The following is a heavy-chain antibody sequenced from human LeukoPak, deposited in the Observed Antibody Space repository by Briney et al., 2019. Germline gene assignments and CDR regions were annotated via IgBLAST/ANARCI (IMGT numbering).Heavy chain of an antibody. CDR1: GFTFGTYA. J-gene: IGHJ4*02. CDR2: ISGSGDST. Sequence: PGGSLRLSCAASGFTFGTYAMSWVRQAPGKGLEWVSSISGSGDSTYYADSVKGRFTISGDNSKKTLSLQMNTLRAEDTAIYYCAKDLRWYYDTTGYYSFDYWGQGTLVTVSS. D-gene: IGHD3-22*01. V-gene: IGHV3-23*01. CDR3: AKDLRWYYDTTGYYSFDY.